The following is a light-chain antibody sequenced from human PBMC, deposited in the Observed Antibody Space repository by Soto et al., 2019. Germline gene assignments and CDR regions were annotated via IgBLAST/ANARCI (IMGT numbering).Light chain of an antibody. V-gene: IGKV3-15*01. J-gene: IGKJ1*01. CDR2: GAS. Sequence: EIVMTQSPATLSVSPGERATLSCRASQSVSSNLAWYQQKPGQAPRLLIYGASTRATGIPARFSGSGSGTDFTLTISRLEPEDFAVYYCQQYGSSRSTFGQGTKVDIK. CDR3: QQYGSSRST. CDR1: QSVSSN.